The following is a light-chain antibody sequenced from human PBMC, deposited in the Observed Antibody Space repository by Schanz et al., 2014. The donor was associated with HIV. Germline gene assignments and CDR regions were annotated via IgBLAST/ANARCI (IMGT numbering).Light chain of an antibody. CDR3: QSYDTSLSGGV. CDR2: GNT. J-gene: IGLJ3*02. V-gene: IGLV2-14*03. Sequence: QSALTQPASVSGSPGQSITISCTGTKSDVGGYRYLPWYQQHPSKAPKLLIYGNTNRPSGVPDRFSGSKSGTSASLAITGLQAEDEADYYCQSYDTSLSGGVFGGGTKLTVL. CDR1: KSDVGGYRY.